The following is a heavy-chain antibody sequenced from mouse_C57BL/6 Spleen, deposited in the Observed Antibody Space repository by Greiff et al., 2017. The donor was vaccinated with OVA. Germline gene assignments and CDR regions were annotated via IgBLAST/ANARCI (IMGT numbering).Heavy chain of an antibody. Sequence: QVQLQQPGAELVRPGTSVKLSCKASGYTFTSYWMHWVKQRPGQGLEWIGVIDPSDSYTNYNQKFKGKATLTVDTSSSTAYMQLSSLTSEDSAVYYCARRDGNYSYPMDYWGQGTSVTVSS. D-gene: IGHD2-1*01. J-gene: IGHJ4*01. V-gene: IGHV1-59*01. CDR1: GYTFTSYW. CDR3: ARRDGNYSYPMDY. CDR2: IDPSDSYT.